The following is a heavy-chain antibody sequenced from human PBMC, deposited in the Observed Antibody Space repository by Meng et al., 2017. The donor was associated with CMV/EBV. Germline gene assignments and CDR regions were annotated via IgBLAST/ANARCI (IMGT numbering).Heavy chain of an antibody. CDR2: IIPILGIA. V-gene: IGHV1-69*10. J-gene: IGHJ5*02. CDR1: GGTFSSYA. CDR3: ARDPEGIRLGELPRWFDP. D-gene: IGHD3-16*01. Sequence: SVKVSCKASGGTFSSYAISWVRQAPGQGLEWMGGIIPILGIANYAQKFQGRVTITADKSTSTAYMELSSLRSEDTAVYYCARDPEGIRLGELPRWFDPWGQGTLVTVSS.